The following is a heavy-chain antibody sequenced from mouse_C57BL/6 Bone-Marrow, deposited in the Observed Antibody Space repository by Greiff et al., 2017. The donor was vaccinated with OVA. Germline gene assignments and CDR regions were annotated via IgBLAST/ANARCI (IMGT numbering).Heavy chain of an antibody. D-gene: IGHD3-1*01. J-gene: IGHJ2*01. Sequence: QVQLKESGAELARPGASVTMSCKASGYTFTSYTMHWVKQRPGQGLEWIGYINPSSGYTKYNQKFKDKATLTADKSSSTAYMQLSGLTSEDSAVYDCARSGATDWGQGTTLTVSS. V-gene: IGHV1-4*01. CDR2: INPSSGYT. CDR1: GYTFTSYT. CDR3: ARSGATD.